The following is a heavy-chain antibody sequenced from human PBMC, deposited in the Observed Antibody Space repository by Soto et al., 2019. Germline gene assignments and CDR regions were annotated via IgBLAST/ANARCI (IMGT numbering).Heavy chain of an antibody. CDR1: GGTFSSYT. Sequence: SVKVSCKASGGTFSSYTISWVRQAPGQGLEWMGRIIPILGIANYAQKFQGRVTITADKSTSTAYMELSSLRSEDTAVYYCARGLYCSGGSCHLSWFESWGKGTLVTVSS. CDR3: ARGLYCSGGSCHLSWFES. V-gene: IGHV1-69*02. CDR2: IIPILGIA. J-gene: IGHJ5*01. D-gene: IGHD2-15*01.